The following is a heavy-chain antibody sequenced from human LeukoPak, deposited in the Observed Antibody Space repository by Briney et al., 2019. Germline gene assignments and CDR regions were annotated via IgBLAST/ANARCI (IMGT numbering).Heavy chain of an antibody. V-gene: IGHV5-51*01. J-gene: IGHJ5*01. CDR2: IYPGDSDT. D-gene: IGHD1-26*01. Sequence: GESLKISCKGSGYKFANYWIGWVRQMPGKGLEWMGIIYPGDSDTRYNPSFQGQVTISADKSISTAYLQWSSLKASDTAIYYCARGGATLKNCFDSWGQGTLVTVSS. CDR3: ARGGATLKNCFDS. CDR1: GYKFANYW.